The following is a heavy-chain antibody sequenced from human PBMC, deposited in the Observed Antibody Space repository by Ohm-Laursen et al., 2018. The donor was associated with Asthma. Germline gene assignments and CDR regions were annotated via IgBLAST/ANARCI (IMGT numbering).Heavy chain of an antibody. V-gene: IGHV4-31*03. Sequence: TLSLTCTVSGGSISSGGYYWSWIRQHPGKGLEWIGYIYYSGNTYYNPSLKSRVIISVDTSKNQFSLKLTSVTAADTALYYCARATFYYESTGYYYFDHWGQGTLVTVSP. J-gene: IGHJ4*02. CDR3: ARATFYYESTGYYYFDH. CDR1: GGSISSGGYY. D-gene: IGHD3-22*01. CDR2: IYYSGNT.